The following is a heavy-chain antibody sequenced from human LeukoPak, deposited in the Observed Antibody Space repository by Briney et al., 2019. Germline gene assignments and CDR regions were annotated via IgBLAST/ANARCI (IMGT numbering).Heavy chain of an antibody. CDR2: VTGTGDRT. J-gene: IGHJ5*02. Sequence: GGSLKLSCAASGFTFSTYAMSWVRQAPGKGLEWVSGVTGTGDRTLYADSVRGRFTISRDNFKNTLFLEMRRLRADDTAFYYCAKDLSNFGDLGYFDHWGQGDLVTVSS. CDR1: GFTFSTYA. CDR3: AKDLSNFGDLGYFDH. D-gene: IGHD4-17*01. V-gene: IGHV3-23*01.